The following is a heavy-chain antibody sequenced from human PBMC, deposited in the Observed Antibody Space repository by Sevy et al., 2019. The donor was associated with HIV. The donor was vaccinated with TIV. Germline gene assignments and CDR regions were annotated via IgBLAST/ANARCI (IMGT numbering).Heavy chain of an antibody. Sequence: SETLSLTCAVSGASITSYYWNWIRQSPGKGLEWIAYVYHSGTTSYNPPLNSRVSISLDTSRKKFSLTLYSVTAADTAIYYCARVSRRPPVVDSNWYFDVWGRGTLVTVSS. D-gene: IGHD3-22*01. CDR1: GASITSYY. J-gene: IGHJ2*01. CDR3: ARVSRRPPVVDSNWYFDV. V-gene: IGHV4-59*12. CDR2: VYHSGTT.